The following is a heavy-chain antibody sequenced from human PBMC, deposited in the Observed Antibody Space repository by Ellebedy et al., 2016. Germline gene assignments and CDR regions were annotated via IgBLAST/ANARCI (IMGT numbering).Heavy chain of an antibody. V-gene: IGHV1-18*01. Sequence: ASVKVSXXASGYTFTSYGISWVRQAPGQGLEWMGWISAYNGNTNYAQKFQGRVTITADKSTSTAYMELSSLRSEDTAVYYCARDQRDGHNEPLVYYGMDVWGQGTTVTVSS. D-gene: IGHD5-24*01. CDR1: GYTFTSYG. CDR2: ISAYNGNT. J-gene: IGHJ6*02. CDR3: ARDQRDGHNEPLVYYGMDV.